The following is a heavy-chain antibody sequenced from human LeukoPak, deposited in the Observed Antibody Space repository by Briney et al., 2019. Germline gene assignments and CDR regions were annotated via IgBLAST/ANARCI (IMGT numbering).Heavy chain of an antibody. CDR3: ARAVAYYYGSGSYWFDP. D-gene: IGHD3-10*01. CDR1: GGTFSSYA. J-gene: IGHJ5*02. CDR2: IIPIFGTA. Sequence: SVKVSCRASGGTFSSYAISWVRQAPGQGLEWMGRIIPIFGTANYAQKFQGRVTITTDESTSTAYMELSSLRSEDTAVYYCARAVAYYYGSGSYWFDPWGQGTLVTVSS. V-gene: IGHV1-69*05.